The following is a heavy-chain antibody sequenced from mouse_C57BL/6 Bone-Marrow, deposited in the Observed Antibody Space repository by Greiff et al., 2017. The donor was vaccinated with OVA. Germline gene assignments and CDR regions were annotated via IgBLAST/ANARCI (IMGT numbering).Heavy chain of an antibody. V-gene: IGHV1-54*01. CDR2: INPGSGGT. J-gene: IGHJ2*01. Sequence: QVQLQQSGAELVRPGTSVKVSCKASGYAFTNYLIEWVKQRPGQGLEWIGVINPGSGGTNYNEKFKGKATLTADKSSSTAYMQLSSLTSEDSAVYFCALITTPHYFDYWGQGTTLTVSS. CDR3: ALITTPHYFDY. D-gene: IGHD1-1*01. CDR1: GYAFTNYL.